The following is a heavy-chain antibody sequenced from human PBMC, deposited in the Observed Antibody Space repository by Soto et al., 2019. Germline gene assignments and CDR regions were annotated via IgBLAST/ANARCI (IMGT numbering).Heavy chain of an antibody. D-gene: IGHD4-17*01. CDR1: GFTFDDYT. J-gene: IGHJ4*02. CDR3: AKDMAYGGNSGPFDY. V-gene: IGHV3-43*01. CDR2: IFWDGSNT. Sequence: DAQLVESGGVVVQPGGSLRLSCAASGFTFDDYTMHWVRQAPGKGLEWVSLIFWDGSNTHYADSVKGRFTISRDNRKNSLYLQMDRLRTEDTALYYCAKDMAYGGNSGPFDYWGQGTLVTVSS.